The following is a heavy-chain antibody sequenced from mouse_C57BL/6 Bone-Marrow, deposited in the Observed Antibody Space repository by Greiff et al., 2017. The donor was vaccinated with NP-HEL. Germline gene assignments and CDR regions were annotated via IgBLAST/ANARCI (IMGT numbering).Heavy chain of an antibody. V-gene: IGHV5-6*02. CDR1: GFTFSSYG. Sequence: EVKLMESGGDLVKPGGSLKLSCAASGFTFSSYGMSWVRQTPDKRLEWVATISSGGSYTYYPDSVKGRFTISRDNAKNTLYLQMSSLKSEDTAMYYCARRSPLYDWGQGTTLTVSS. CDR2: ISSGGSYT. CDR3: ARRSPLYD. D-gene: IGHD2-12*01. J-gene: IGHJ2*01.